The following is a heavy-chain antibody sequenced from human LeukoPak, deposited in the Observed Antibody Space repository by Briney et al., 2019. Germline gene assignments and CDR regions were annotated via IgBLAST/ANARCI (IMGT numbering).Heavy chain of an antibody. Sequence: GGSLRLSCAASGFTFSSYAMSWVRQAPGKGLEWVSTLSGGCDSAYYADSVKGRFTISRDNSMNTLYLQMNSLRAEDTAVYYCAKDTSWDWGQGTLVTVSS. V-gene: IGHV3-23*01. CDR3: AKDTSWD. CDR2: LSGGCDSA. J-gene: IGHJ4*02. CDR1: GFTFSSYA.